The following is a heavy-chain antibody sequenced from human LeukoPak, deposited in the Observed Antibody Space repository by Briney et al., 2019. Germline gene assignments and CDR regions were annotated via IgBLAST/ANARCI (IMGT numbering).Heavy chain of an antibody. Sequence: GGSLRLSCAASGFTFSSYGMHWVRHAPGKGLEWVAFIRYDGSNKYYADSVKGRFTISRDNSKNTLYLQMNSLRAEDTAVYYCAKDIWTGVVIIPQGGFDYWGQGTLVTVSS. CDR3: AKDIWTGVVIIPQGGFDY. CDR1: GFTFSSYG. CDR2: IRYDGSNK. V-gene: IGHV3-30*02. J-gene: IGHJ4*02. D-gene: IGHD3-3*01.